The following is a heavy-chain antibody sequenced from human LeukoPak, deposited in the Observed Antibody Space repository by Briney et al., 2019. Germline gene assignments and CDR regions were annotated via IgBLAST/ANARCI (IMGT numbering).Heavy chain of an antibody. CDR2: INYRGAT. D-gene: IGHD6-19*01. V-gene: IGHV4-59*08. Sequence: SETLSLTCTVSGGSISGYFWSCIRQTPGKGLEWIGYINYRGATLYSPPFKSRATMSVDMSKNQFSLKLSSVTAADTAVYYCARHLRIAVAGTGFDYWGQGTLVTVSS. CDR1: GGSISGYF. CDR3: ARHLRIAVAGTGFDY. J-gene: IGHJ4*02.